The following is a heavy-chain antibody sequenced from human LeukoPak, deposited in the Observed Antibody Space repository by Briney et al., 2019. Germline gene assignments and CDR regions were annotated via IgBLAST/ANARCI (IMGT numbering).Heavy chain of an antibody. CDR1: GASVSSASY. Sequence: SETLSLTCTVSGASVSSASYWSWIRQPPGKGVEWIAHIYNGVNTNYNPSLKSRVTISVDTSKNQFSLKLSSVTAADTAVYYCETTGYCSGGSCYSGNYFDYWGQGTLVTVSS. D-gene: IGHD2-15*01. CDR3: ETTGYCSGGSCYSGNYFDY. V-gene: IGHV4-61*01. CDR2: IYNGVNT. J-gene: IGHJ4*02.